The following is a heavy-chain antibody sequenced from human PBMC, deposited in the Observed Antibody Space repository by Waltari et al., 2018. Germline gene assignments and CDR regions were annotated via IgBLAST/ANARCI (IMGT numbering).Heavy chain of an antibody. CDR2: IYYSGST. CDR1: GGSISSGDYY. Sequence: QVQLQESGPGLVKPSQTLSLTCTVSGGSISSGDYYWSLIRQPPGKGLEWIGYIYYSGSTYYNPSLKSRVTISVDTSKNQFSLKLSSVTAADTAVYYCAHMTKYTVAAGGYFDYWGQGTLVTVSS. J-gene: IGHJ4*02. V-gene: IGHV4-30-4*08. D-gene: IGHD5-12*01. CDR3: AHMTKYTVAAGGYFDY.